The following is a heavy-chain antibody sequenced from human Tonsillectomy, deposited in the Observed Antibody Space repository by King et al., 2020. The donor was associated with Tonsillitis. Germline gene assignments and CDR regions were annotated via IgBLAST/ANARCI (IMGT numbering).Heavy chain of an antibody. CDR2: LSWNGGNI. CDR1: GFTFDDHA. D-gene: IGHD3-16*01. V-gene: IGHV3-9*01. J-gene: IGHJ6*03. CDR3: VKDRAARPGGPMDV. Sequence: VQLVESGGDLVQPGRSLRLSCAASGFTFDDHAMHWVRQAPGKGLEWVSGLSWNGGNIDYADSVRGRFTISRDNAKNSLYLQMNSLRVEDTAFYYCVKDRAARPGGPMDVWGKGTTVTVSS.